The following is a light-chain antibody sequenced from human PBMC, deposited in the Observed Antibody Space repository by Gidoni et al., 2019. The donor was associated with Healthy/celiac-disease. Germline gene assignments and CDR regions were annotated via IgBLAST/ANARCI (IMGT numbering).Light chain of an antibody. CDR1: SSDGGGYNY. CDR3: CSYAGSYV. J-gene: IGLJ3*02. Sequence: QPALTHPRPASGSPGQSATLSCTGTSSDGGGYNYVSWYQQHPVKAPKLMIYDVSKRPSGVPARFSASKSGTTASRTISGLQAEDEADYCCCSYAGSYVFGGGTKLTVL. CDR2: DVS. V-gene: IGLV2-11*01.